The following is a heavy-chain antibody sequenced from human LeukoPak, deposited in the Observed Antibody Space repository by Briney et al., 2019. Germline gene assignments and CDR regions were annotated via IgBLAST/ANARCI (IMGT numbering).Heavy chain of an antibody. CDR3: ARDGVEATMVGWFDP. D-gene: IGHD3-10*01. J-gene: IGHJ5*02. V-gene: IGHV3-30-3*01. CDR2: ISYDGSNK. Sequence: AGGSLRLSCAASGFTFSSYAMHWVRQAPGKGLEWVAVISYDGSNKYYADSVKGRFTISRDNSKNTLYLQMNSLRAEDTAVYYCARDGVEATMVGWFDPWGQGTLVTVSS. CDR1: GFTFSSYA.